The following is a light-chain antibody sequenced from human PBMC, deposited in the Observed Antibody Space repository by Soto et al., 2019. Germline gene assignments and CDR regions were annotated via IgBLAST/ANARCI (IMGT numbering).Light chain of an antibody. CDR1: QSIYLNA. CDR3: QQYGRSPLT. V-gene: IGKV3-20*01. Sequence: EIVLTQSPGTLSLSPGERATLSCRASQSIYLNALAWYQQKPGQTPRLLIYGASTRATDIPARFSGSGSRTDLALTFSRLEPADFAMYYCQQYGRSPLTFGPGTRVDLK. J-gene: IGKJ3*01. CDR2: GAS.